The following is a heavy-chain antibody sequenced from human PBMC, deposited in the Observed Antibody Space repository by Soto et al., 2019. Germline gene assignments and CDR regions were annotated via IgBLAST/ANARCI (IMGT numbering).Heavy chain of an antibody. D-gene: IGHD5-12*01. CDR1: GGTFSSYA. Sequence: QVQLVQSGAEVKKPGSSVMVSCKASGGTFSSYAISWVRQAPGQGLEWMGGIIPIFGTANYAQKFQGRVTITADKSTSTAYMELSSLRSEDTAVHYCASGRARWLRIDYFDYWGQGTLVTVSS. CDR2: IIPIFGTA. V-gene: IGHV1-69*06. CDR3: ASGRARWLRIDYFDY. J-gene: IGHJ4*02.